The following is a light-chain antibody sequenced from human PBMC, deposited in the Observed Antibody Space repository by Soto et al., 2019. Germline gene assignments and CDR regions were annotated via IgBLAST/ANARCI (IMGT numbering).Light chain of an antibody. CDR1: QSVLYSSNNKNY. Sequence: DIVMTQSPDSLAVSLGERATINCKSSQSVLYSSNNKNYLAWYQQKPGQPPKLLIYWASTRESGVPDRFSGSGPGTDFTLTISSLQAEDVAVYYCQQYNNWPMYTFGQGTKVDIK. V-gene: IGKV4-1*01. CDR3: QQYNNWPMYT. J-gene: IGKJ2*01. CDR2: WAS.